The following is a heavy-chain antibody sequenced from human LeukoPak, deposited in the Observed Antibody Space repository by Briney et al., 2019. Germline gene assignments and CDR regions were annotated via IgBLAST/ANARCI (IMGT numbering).Heavy chain of an antibody. CDR2: IIPIFGTA. CDR1: GGTFSSSA. J-gene: IGHJ6*02. Sequence: ASVKVSCKASGGTFSSSAISWVRQAPGQGLEWMGGIIPIFGTANYAQKFQGRVTITAAESTSTAYMELSSLRSEDTAVYYCASAPYDYYDMDVWGQGTTVTVSS. CDR3: ASAPYDYYDMDV. V-gene: IGHV1-69*13.